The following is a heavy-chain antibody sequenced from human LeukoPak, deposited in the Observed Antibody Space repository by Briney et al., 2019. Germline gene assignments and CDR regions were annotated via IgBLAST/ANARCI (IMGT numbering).Heavy chain of an antibody. Sequence: SETLSLTCTVSGGSISSSSYYWGCIRQPPGKGLECIGSIYYSGSTYYNPSLKSRVTISVDTSKNQFSLKLSSVTAADTAVYYCARFVVVVAATPSGWFDPWGQGTLVTVSS. J-gene: IGHJ5*02. CDR3: ARFVVVVAATPSGWFDP. V-gene: IGHV4-39*01. CDR2: IYYSGST. CDR1: GGSISSSSYY. D-gene: IGHD2-15*01.